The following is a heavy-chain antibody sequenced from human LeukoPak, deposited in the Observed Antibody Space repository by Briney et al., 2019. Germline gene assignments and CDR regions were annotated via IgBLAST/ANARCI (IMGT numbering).Heavy chain of an antibody. J-gene: IGHJ4*02. Sequence: SETLSLTCVVSGYSIRNGDYWGWIRQSPGKGLEWIASMYNSVSIHYNPSLKSRVTILVDTSKNEFSLKMRSVTAADTAVYYCARNSSSGFFVYWSQGTLATVSS. V-gene: IGHV4-38-2*01. CDR2: MYNSVSI. D-gene: IGHD6-6*01. CDR1: GYSIRNGDY. CDR3: ARNSSSGFFVY.